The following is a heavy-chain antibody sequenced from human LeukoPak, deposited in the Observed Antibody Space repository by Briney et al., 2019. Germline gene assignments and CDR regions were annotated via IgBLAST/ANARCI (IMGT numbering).Heavy chain of an antibody. J-gene: IGHJ4*02. CDR2: ISGSGGST. CDR1: GFIFSSYA. V-gene: IGHV3-23*01. D-gene: IGHD3-22*01. CDR3: ARSEDYYDSSGSPGY. Sequence: GGSLRLSCAASGFIFSSYAMSWVRQAPGKGLEWVSAISGSGGSTYYADSVKGRFTISRDNSKNTLYLQMSSLRAEDTAVYYCARSEDYYDSSGSPGYWGQGTLVTVSS.